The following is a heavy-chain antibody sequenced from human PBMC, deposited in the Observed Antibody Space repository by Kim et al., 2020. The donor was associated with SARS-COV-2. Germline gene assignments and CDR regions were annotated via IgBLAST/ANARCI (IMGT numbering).Heavy chain of an antibody. J-gene: IGHJ6*02. D-gene: IGHD2-2*01. CDR2: INAGNGNT. CDR1: GYTFTSYA. Sequence: ASVKVSCKASGYTFTSYAMHWVRQAPGQRLEWMGWINAGNGNTKYSQKFQGRVTITRDTSASTAYMELSSLRSEDTAVYYCARDGGCSSTSCSYYYYYGMDVWGQGTTVTVSS. CDR3: ARDGGCSSTSCSYYYYYGMDV. V-gene: IGHV1-3*01.